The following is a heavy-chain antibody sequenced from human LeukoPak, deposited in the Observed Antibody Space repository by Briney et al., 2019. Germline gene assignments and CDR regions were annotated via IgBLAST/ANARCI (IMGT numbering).Heavy chain of an antibody. CDR1: GYTFTCYA. J-gene: IGHJ5*02. CDR3: ARPYSSGQYDYWFDP. CDR2: INAGNGNT. V-gene: IGHV1-3*01. Sequence: ASVKVSCKASGYTFTCYAMHWVRQAPGQRLEWMGWINAGNGNTKYSQKFQGRVTITRDTSASTAYMELSSLRSEDTAVYYCARPYSSGQYDYWFDPWGQGTLVTVSS. D-gene: IGHD6-19*01.